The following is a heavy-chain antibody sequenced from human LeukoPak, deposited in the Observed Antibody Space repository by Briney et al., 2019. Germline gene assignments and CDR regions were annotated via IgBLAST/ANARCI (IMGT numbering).Heavy chain of an antibody. Sequence: TASETLSLTCTVSGGSISSYYWGWIRQPPGKGLEWIGYIYYSGSTNCNPSVKSRVAMSVDTSKKQFSLKLSSLTAADTAVYYCARGGTAVIAPYAFDIWGQGTMVTVSS. CDR3: ARGGTAVIAPYAFDI. J-gene: IGHJ3*02. V-gene: IGHV4-59*01. D-gene: IGHD4-23*01. CDR1: GGSISSYY. CDR2: IYYSGST.